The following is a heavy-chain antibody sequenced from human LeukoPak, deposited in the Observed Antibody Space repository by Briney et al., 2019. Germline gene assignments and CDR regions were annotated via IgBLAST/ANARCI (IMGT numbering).Heavy chain of an antibody. D-gene: IGHD1-1*01. J-gene: IGHJ5*02. CDR2: IRYDGSNK. CDR3: AKDMGYGNWFDP. CDR1: GFTFSNYG. Sequence: GGSLRLSCAASGFTFSNYGMHWVRQAPGKGLEWVAFIRYDGSNKYYADSVKGRFTISRDNSQNTLYLQMNSLRVEDTAVYYCAKDMGYGNWFDPWGQGTLVIVSS. V-gene: IGHV3-30*02.